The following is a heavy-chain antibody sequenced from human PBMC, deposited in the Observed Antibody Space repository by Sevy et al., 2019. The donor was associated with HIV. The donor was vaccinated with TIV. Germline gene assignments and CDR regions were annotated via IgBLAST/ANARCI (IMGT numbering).Heavy chain of an antibody. V-gene: IGHV3-53*01. D-gene: IGHD3-3*01. CDR1: GVTVSSNF. J-gene: IGHJ4*02. CDR3: ARGKHVSDYYGSFDY. Sequence: GGSLRLSCTVSGVTVSSNFISWVRQAPGKGVEWVSVIWLTGATYYTDPVKGRFTISRDNSKNTVYLDMSSLRADDTAVYFCARGKHVSDYYGSFDYWGQGTLVTVSS. CDR2: IWLTGAT.